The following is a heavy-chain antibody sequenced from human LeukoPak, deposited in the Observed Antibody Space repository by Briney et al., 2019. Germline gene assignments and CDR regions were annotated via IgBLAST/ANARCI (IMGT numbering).Heavy chain of an antibody. D-gene: IGHD3-22*01. V-gene: IGHV1-18*01. J-gene: IGHJ5*02. CDR1: GYTFTSYG. CDR2: ISAYNGNT. Sequence: ASVKVSCKASGYTFTSYGISLVRQAPGQGLEWMGWISAYNGNTNYAQKLQGRVTMTTDTSTSTAYMELRGLRSDDTAVYYCARDRGYYDSSGNWWFDPWGQGTLVTVSS. CDR3: ARDRGYYDSSGNWWFDP.